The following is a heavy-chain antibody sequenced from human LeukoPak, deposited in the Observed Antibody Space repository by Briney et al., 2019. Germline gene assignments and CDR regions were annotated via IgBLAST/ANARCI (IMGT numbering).Heavy chain of an antibody. J-gene: IGHJ4*02. D-gene: IGHD3-22*01. Sequence: SETLSLTCTVSGGSISSSSYYWGWIRQPPGKGLEWIGSIYYSGSTYYNPSLKSRFTISVDTSKNQFSLKLSSVTAADTAVYYCARHSYYYDSSGYYYDYWGQGTLVTVSS. CDR1: GGSISSSSYY. V-gene: IGHV4-39*01. CDR3: ARHSYYYDSSGYYYDY. CDR2: IYYSGST.